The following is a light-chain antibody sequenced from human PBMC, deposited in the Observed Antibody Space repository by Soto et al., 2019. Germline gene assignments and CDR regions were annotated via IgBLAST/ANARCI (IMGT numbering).Light chain of an antibody. Sequence: DIQLTQSPSFLSASVGDRVTITCRASQGISTSLAWYQQKPVKAPKLLTYAASTLQTGVPSRFSGSGSETEFTLTISSLQAEDFATYYWQQVNSYPITFGQGTRLEIK. J-gene: IGKJ5*01. CDR3: QQVNSYPIT. V-gene: IGKV1-9*01. CDR2: AAS. CDR1: QGISTS.